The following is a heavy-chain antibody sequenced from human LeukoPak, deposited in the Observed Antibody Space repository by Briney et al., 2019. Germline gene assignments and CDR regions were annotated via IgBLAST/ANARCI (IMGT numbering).Heavy chain of an antibody. J-gene: IGHJ6*02. V-gene: IGHV3-33*01. CDR1: GFTFSSYG. Sequence: GRSLRLSCAASGFTFSSYGMHWVRQAPGKGLEWVAVIWYDGSNKYYADSVKGRFTIYRDNSKNTLYLQMNSLRAEDTAVYYCARERTVPAAIWGAKGYYYYGMDVWGQGTTVTVSS. CDR3: ARERTVPAAIWGAKGYYYYGMDV. D-gene: IGHD2-2*02. CDR2: IWYDGSNK.